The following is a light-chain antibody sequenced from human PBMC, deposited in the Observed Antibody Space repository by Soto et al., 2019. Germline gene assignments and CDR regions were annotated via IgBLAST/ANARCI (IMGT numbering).Light chain of an antibody. Sequence: QSVLTQPPSVSGAPGQRVTIPCTGSNSNIGSFYDVHWYQQLPGTVPKLLIYGDNNRPSGVPDRFSGSKSGTAASLAITGLQDEDEADYYCQSYDNSLNHVVFGGGTKLTVL. CDR2: GDN. J-gene: IGLJ2*01. CDR3: QSYDNSLNHVV. V-gene: IGLV1-40*01. CDR1: NSNIGSFYD.